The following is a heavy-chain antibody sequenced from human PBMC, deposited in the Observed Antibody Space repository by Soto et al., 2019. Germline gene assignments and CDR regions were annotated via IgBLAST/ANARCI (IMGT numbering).Heavy chain of an antibody. CDR2: IYPGDSDT. Sequence: PGESLKISCKGSGYSFTIYWIGWVRQMPGKGLEWMGIIYPGDSDTRYSPSFQGQVTISADKSISTAYLQWSSLKASDTAMYYCARRAAAHHYYYGMDVWGQGTTVTVSS. CDR1: GYSFTIYW. J-gene: IGHJ6*02. CDR3: ARRAAAHHYYYGMDV. V-gene: IGHV5-51*01. D-gene: IGHD6-6*01.